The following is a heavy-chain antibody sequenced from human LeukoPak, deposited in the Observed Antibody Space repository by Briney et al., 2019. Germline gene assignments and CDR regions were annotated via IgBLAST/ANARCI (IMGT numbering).Heavy chain of an antibody. J-gene: IGHJ4*02. CDR2: IYNSAST. CDR3: ARNSTSGFFDY. D-gene: IGHD2/OR15-2a*01. CDR1: GSSISSSSDY. V-gene: IGHV4-39*07. Sequence: PSETLSLTCSVSGSSISSSSDYWGWIRQPPGKGLEWIGSIYNSASTHYNPSLKSRVTILVDTSKNEFSLKMTSVTAADTAMYYCARNSTSGFFDYWGQGTLATVSS.